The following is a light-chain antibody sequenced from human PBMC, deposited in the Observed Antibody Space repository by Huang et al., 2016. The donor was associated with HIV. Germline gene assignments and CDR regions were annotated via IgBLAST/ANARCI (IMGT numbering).Light chain of an antibody. V-gene: IGKV1-39*01. J-gene: IGKJ4*01. CDR3: QQSYSTPS. CDR2: AAS. CDR1: QSISSY. Sequence: DIQMTQSPSSLSASVGDRVNITCRASQSISSYLHWYQQKPGKAPKRLIYAASSLQSGVPSRFSGSGSWTDFTLTISSLQPEDFATYYCQQSYSTPSFGGETKVEIK.